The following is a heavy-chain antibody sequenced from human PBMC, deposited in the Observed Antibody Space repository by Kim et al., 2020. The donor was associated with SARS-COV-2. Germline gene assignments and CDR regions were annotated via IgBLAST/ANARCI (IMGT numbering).Heavy chain of an antibody. CDR1: GYSFTSYW. J-gene: IGHJ3*02. CDR3: ANGVIAVAGLDAFDI. CDR2: IDPSDSYT. D-gene: IGHD6-19*01. Sequence: GESLKISCKGSGYSFTSYWISWVRQMPGKGLEWMGRIDPSDSYTNYSPSFQGHVTISADKSISTAYLQWSSLKASDTAMYYCANGVIAVAGLDAFDIWGQGTMVTVSS. V-gene: IGHV5-10-1*01.